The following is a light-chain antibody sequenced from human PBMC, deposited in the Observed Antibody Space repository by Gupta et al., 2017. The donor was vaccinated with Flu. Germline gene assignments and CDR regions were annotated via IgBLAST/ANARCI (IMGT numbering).Light chain of an antibody. CDR3: QQRSSWIT. Sequence: PGERATLSCRASRSVSNYLAWYQQKPGQAPRLLISVASKRATGVPARFSGSGSGTDFTLTISSLEPEDFAVYYCQQRSSWITFGQGTRLEI. CDR2: VAS. CDR1: RSVSNY. V-gene: IGKV3-11*01. J-gene: IGKJ5*01.